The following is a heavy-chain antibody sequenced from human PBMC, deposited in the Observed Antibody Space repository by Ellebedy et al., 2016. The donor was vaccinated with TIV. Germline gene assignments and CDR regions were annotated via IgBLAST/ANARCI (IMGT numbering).Heavy chain of an antibody. V-gene: IGHV3-7*03. CDR3: VRDGAYGDYSPGYYGMDV. CDR2: IRQDGSEK. Sequence: GESLKISCGASGFSFSSYWMSRVRQAPGKGLEWVANIRQDGSEKYYVASVKGRFTIFRDNAKNSVYLRMNTLRVEDTAVYHCVRDGAYGDYSPGYYGMDVWGQGTTVTVSS. J-gene: IGHJ6*02. CDR1: GFSFSSYW. D-gene: IGHD3-22*01.